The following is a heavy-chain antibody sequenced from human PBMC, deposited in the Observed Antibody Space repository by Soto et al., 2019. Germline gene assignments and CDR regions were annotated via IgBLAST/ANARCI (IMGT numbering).Heavy chain of an antibody. Sequence: PSETLSLTCTVSGGSISSGGYYWSWIRQHPGKGLEWIGYIYYSGSTYYNLSLKSRVTISVHTSKNQFSLKLSSVTAADTAVYYCARETRLERPYFDYWGQGTLVTVSS. CDR3: ARETRLERPYFDY. CDR1: GGSISSGGYY. J-gene: IGHJ4*02. V-gene: IGHV4-31*03. CDR2: IYYSGST. D-gene: IGHD1-1*01.